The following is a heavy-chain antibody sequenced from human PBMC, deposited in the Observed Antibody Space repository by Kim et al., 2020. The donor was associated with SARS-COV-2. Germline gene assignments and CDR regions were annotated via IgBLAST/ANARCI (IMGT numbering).Heavy chain of an antibody. D-gene: IGHD3-9*01. J-gene: IGHJ4*02. Sequence: SETLSLTCTVSGGSVSSGSCYWSWIRQPPGKGLEWIAYIYYSGSTSYNPSLKSRLTISVDTSKNQFSLKLSSVTAADTAVYYCARALRPHLTVAHFDYWGQGTLVTVSS. CDR2: IYYSGST. CDR3: ARALRPHLTVAHFDY. CDR1: GGSVSSGSCY. V-gene: IGHV4-61*01.